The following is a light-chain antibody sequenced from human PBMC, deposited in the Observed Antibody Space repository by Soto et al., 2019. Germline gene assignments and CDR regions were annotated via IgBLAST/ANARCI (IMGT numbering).Light chain of an antibody. Sequence: DIQLTQSPSTLSASVGDRVTITCRASQSISSWLAWYQQKPGKAPKVLIYMVSTLESGVPSRFSGSGSGTEFTLTINSLQPDDFATYYCQQYTDYSWTFGQGTKVEIK. CDR1: QSISSW. V-gene: IGKV1-5*03. CDR2: MVS. CDR3: QQYTDYSWT. J-gene: IGKJ1*01.